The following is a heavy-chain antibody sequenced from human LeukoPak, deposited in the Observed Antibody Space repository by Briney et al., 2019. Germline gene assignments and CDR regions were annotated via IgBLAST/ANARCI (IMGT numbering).Heavy chain of an antibody. J-gene: IGHJ4*02. D-gene: IGHD2-2*01. CDR1: GFTFSSYG. V-gene: IGHV3-23*01. Sequence: GGSLRLSCAASGFTFSSYGMSWVRQAPGKGLEWVSGISGSGSGTYYADSVKGRFTISRDNAKNTLYLQMNSLRVEDTALYYCGRGKSPAAVDDWGQGTLVTVPS. CDR3: GRGKSPAAVDD. CDR2: ISGSGSGT.